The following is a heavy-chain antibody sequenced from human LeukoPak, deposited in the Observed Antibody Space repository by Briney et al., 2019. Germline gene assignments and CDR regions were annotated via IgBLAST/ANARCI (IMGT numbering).Heavy chain of an antibody. CDR2: ISRNGDST. CDR3: VKSDNIVGATYFDY. J-gene: IGHJ4*02. D-gene: IGHD1-26*01. CDR1: GFTFRSYA. V-gene: IGHV3-64D*09. Sequence: GGSLRLSCSASGFTFRSYAVHWVRQALGKGLEYISSISRNGDSTYYADSVKGRFTISRDNSKNTLSLHMSSLKPDDTAVYYCVKSDNIVGATYFDYWGQGTLVTVSS.